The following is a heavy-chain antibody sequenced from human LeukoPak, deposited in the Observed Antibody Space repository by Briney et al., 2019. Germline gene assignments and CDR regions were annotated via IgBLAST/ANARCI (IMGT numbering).Heavy chain of an antibody. Sequence: GGSLRLSCAASGFTFSSYSMNWVRQAPGKGLEWVSYISSSSSTIYYADSVMGRFTISRDNAKDSLYLQMNSLRAEDTAVYYCARGSCSGGNCYAPGYWGQGTLVTVSS. J-gene: IGHJ4*02. V-gene: IGHV3-48*01. CDR2: ISSSSSTI. CDR1: GFTFSSYS. CDR3: ARGSCSGGNCYAPGY. D-gene: IGHD2-15*01.